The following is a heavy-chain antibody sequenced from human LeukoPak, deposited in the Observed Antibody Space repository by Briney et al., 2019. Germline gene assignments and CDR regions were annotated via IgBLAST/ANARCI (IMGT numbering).Heavy chain of an antibody. CDR2: IYYSGST. CDR1: GGPISSYY. D-gene: IGHD3-22*01. CDR3: ARAVYYYDSSGYPYWYFDL. Sequence: SETLSLTCTVSGGPISSYYWSWIRQPPGKGLEWIGYIYYSGSTNYNPSLKSRVTISVDTSKNQFSLKLSSVTAADTAVYYCARAVYYYDSSGYPYWYFDLWGRGTLVTVSS. J-gene: IGHJ2*01. V-gene: IGHV4-59*01.